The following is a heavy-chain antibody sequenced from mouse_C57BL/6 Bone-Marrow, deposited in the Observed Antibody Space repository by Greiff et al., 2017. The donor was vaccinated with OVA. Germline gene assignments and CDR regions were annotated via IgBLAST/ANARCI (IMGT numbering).Heavy chain of an antibody. J-gene: IGHJ2*01. V-gene: IGHV1-19*01. CDR1: GYTFTDYY. CDR2: INPYNGGT. Sequence: EVQLQQSGPVLVKPGASVKMSCKASGYTFTDYYMNWVKQSHGKSLEWIGVINPYNGGTSYNQKFKGKATLTVDKSSSTAYMELNSLTSEDSAVYYCARDLLWEDYWGQGTTLTVSS. CDR3: ARDLLWEDY. D-gene: IGHD2-1*01.